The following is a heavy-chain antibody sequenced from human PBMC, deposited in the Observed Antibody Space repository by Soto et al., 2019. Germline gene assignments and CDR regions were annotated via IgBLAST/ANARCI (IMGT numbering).Heavy chain of an antibody. CDR3: ARSNIAAGTNWFDP. CDR1: GGTFSSYT. CDR2: IIPILGIA. V-gene: IGHV1-69*02. D-gene: IGHD6-13*01. J-gene: IGHJ5*02. Sequence: ASVKVSCTASGGTFSSYTISWVRQAPGQGLEWMGRIIPILGIANYAQKFQGRVTITADKSTSTAYMGLSSLRSEDTAVYYCARSNIAAGTNWFDPWGQGTLVTVSS.